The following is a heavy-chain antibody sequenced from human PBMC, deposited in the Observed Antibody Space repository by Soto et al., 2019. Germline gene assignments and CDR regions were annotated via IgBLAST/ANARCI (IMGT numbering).Heavy chain of an antibody. CDR3: AYDSSGYLDY. CDR2: INVGNGNT. Sequence: SSVKFSCKASGYTFTTYAVHWVRQAPGQRLEWMGWINVGNGNTKYSQKFQGRVTITRDTSASTAHIELSSLRSEDTAVYYCAYDSSGYLDYWGQGTLVTVSS. V-gene: IGHV1-3*01. CDR1: GYTFTTYA. D-gene: IGHD3-22*01. J-gene: IGHJ4*02.